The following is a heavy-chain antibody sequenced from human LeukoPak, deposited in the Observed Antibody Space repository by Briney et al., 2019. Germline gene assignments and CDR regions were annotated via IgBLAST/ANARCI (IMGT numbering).Heavy chain of an antibody. CDR1: GFTFSSYA. V-gene: IGHV3-30-3*01. CDR3: AKEGYSSGLI. J-gene: IGHJ4*02. D-gene: IGHD6-19*01. Sequence: PGGSLRLSCAASGFTFSSYAMHWVRQAPGKGLECVAVISYDGSNKYYADSVKGRFTISRDNSKNTLYLQMNSLRAEDTAVYYCAKEGYSSGLIWGQGTLVTVSS. CDR2: ISYDGSNK.